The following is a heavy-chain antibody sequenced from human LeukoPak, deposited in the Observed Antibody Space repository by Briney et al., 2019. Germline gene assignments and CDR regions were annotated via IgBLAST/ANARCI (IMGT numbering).Heavy chain of an antibody. CDR2: ISSSGSTI. D-gene: IGHD6-13*01. CDR1: GFTFSSYE. V-gene: IGHV3-48*03. Sequence: GGSLRLSCAASGFTFSSYEMNWVRQAPGKGLEWVSYISSSGSTIYYADSVKGRFTISRDNAKNSLYLQMNSLRAEDAAVYYCARDNREAAAGMDYWGQGTLVTVSS. J-gene: IGHJ4*02. CDR3: ARDNREAAAGMDY.